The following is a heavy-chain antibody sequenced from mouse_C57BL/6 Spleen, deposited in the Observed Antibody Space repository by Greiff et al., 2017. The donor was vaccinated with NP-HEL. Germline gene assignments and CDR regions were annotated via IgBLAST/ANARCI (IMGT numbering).Heavy chain of an antibody. CDR3: ARPLTTGYFDV. Sequence: DVQLVESGGGLVKPGGSLKLSCAASGFTFSDYGMHWVRQAPEKGLEWVAYISSGSSTIYYADTVKGRFTISRDNAKNTLFLQMTSLRSEDTAMYYCARPLTTGYFDVWGTGTTVTVSS. D-gene: IGHD1-1*01. CDR2: ISSGSSTI. CDR1: GFTFSDYG. V-gene: IGHV5-17*01. J-gene: IGHJ1*03.